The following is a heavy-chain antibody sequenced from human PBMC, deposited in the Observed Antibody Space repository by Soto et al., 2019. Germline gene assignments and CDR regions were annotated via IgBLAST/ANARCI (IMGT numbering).Heavy chain of an antibody. V-gene: IGHV4-34*01. Sequence: QVQLQQWGAGLLKPSETLSLTCAVYGGSFSTYYWSWIRQPPGKGLEWIGEINHSGSTNSNPSLKSRVTASVDPSKYQFSLKLTSVTAADTAVYFCARGGKEYSSSWYVDWGQGTLVTVSS. CDR3: ARGGKEYSSSWYVD. D-gene: IGHD6-13*01. CDR1: GGSFSTYY. J-gene: IGHJ4*02. CDR2: INHSGST.